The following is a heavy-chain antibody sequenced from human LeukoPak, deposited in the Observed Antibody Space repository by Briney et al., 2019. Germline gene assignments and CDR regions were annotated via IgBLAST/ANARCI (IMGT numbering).Heavy chain of an antibody. J-gene: IGHJ4*02. V-gene: IGHV1-24*01. CDR3: AAGGPRYDITAFDY. Sequence: ASVKVSCKVSGYTLTELSMHWVRQAPGKGLEWMGGFDPEDGETIYAQKFQGRVTMTEDTSTDTAYMELSSLRSEDTAVYYCAAGGPRYDITAFDYWGQGTLVTVSS. CDR1: GYTLTELS. D-gene: IGHD3-9*01. CDR2: FDPEDGET.